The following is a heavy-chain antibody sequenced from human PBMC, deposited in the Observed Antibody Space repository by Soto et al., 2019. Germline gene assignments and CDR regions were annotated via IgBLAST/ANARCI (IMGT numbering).Heavy chain of an antibody. D-gene: IGHD6-19*01. Sequence: GGSLRLSCAASGFTFSSYGMHWVRQAPGKGLEWVAVISYDGSNKYYADSVKGRFTISRDNSKNTLYLQMNSLRAEDTAVYYCAKEIGDSRGWYPYFPYWGKGTLVTVPP. CDR1: GFTFSSYG. V-gene: IGHV3-30*18. CDR2: ISYDGSNK. CDR3: AKEIGDSRGWYPYFPY. J-gene: IGHJ4*02.